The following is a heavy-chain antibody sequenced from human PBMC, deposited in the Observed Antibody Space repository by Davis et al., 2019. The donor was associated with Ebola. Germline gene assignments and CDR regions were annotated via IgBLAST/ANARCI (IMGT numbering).Heavy chain of an antibody. CDR2: IYTGDSDT. V-gene: IGHV5-51*01. CDR3: SCLRRTMTGMDDGFDI. Sequence: GESLKISCKDSEDSFTSYWIGWVRQMPGKGLEWMGIIYTGDSDTRYSPSFRGRVTISADKSTRTAYLQWGSLKASDTAMYYCSCLRRTMTGMDDGFDIWGQGTMVSVSS. CDR1: EDSFTSYW. J-gene: IGHJ3*02. D-gene: IGHD3-9*01.